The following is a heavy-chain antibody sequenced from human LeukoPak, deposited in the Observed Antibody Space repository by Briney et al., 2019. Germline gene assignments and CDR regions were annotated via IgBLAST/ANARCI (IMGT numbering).Heavy chain of an antibody. Sequence: PSETLSLTCAVSGYSISSGYYWGWIRQPPGTGLEWIGSIYHSGSTYYNPSLKSRVTISVDTSKNQFSLKLSSVTAADTAVYYCARGIAAAGTPYMDVWGKGTTVTVSS. CDR2: IYHSGST. J-gene: IGHJ6*03. CDR1: GYSISSGYY. V-gene: IGHV4-38-2*01. D-gene: IGHD6-13*01. CDR3: ARGIAAAGTPYMDV.